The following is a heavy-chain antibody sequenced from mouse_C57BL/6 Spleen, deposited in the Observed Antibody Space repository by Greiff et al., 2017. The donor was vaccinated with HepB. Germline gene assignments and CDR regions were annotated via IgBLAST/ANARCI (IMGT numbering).Heavy chain of an antibody. CDR2: IYPGDGDT. V-gene: IGHV1-82*01. J-gene: IGHJ2*01. CDR3: ARKGWDY. CDR1: GYSFSSSW. Sequence: VQLQQSGPELVKPGASVKISCKASGYSFSSSWMNWVKQRPGKGLEWIGRIYPGDGDTNYTWKFTGKATLTADKSSSTAYMQNSSLTSEDSAVYFCARKGWDYWGQGTTLTVSS.